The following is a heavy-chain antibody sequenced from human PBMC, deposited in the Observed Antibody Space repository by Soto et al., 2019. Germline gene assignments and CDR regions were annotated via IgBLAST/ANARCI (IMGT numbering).Heavy chain of an antibody. CDR1: GYTFTSYG. CDR3: ARVATAVATNDVYFDY. CDR2: ISAYNGNT. J-gene: IGHJ4*02. Sequence: ASVKVSCKASGYTFTSYGISWVRQAPGQGLEWMGWISAYNGNTNYAQKLQGRVTMTTDTSTSTAYMELRSLRSDDTAVYYCARVATAVATNDVYFDYWGQGTLVTVSS. D-gene: IGHD5-12*01. V-gene: IGHV1-18*01.